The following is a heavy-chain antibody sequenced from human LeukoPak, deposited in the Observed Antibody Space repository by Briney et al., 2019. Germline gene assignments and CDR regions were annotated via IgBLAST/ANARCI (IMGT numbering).Heavy chain of an antibody. CDR1: GFTFTTNW. V-gene: IGHV3-7*04. CDR3: ARVRGYSYGFAFDY. Sequence: GGSLRLSCAASGFTFTTNWMTWVRQAPGKGLEWVATINQDGSEKYYVDSVKGRFTISRDNAKNSLFLQMNSLRAEDTAVYYCARVRGYSYGFAFDYWGQGTLVTVSS. CDR2: INQDGSEK. J-gene: IGHJ4*02. D-gene: IGHD5-18*01.